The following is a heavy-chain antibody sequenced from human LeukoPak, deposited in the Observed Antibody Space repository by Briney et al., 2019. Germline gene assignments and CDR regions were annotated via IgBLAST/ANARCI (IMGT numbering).Heavy chain of an antibody. CDR1: GFSFNNYA. D-gene: IGHD3-16*01. CDR3: VKEGVEYSYSYGDY. Sequence: PGGSLRLSCAASGFSFNNYAMYGVREAPGKSLEWVALILYDGGHKYSVESMKGRITISRDNAENTLYLQMNNLRPDDTAFYFCVKEGVEYSYSYGDYWGQGTLVTVSS. J-gene: IGHJ4*02. CDR2: ILYDGGHK. V-gene: IGHV3-30*18.